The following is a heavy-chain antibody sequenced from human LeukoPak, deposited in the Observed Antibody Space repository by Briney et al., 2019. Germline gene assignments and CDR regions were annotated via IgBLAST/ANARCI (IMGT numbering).Heavy chain of an antibody. D-gene: IGHD3-10*01. Sequence: ASVKVSCTASGYTFTGYYKHWVRPAPGQGLEWLGWINPNSGDTKYAQQSQGRVTMTRDTSISTVYMELSSLRSEDTAVYYCAREVGTGGSTSRITMVRGVPLGYYGMDVWGQGTTVTVSS. CDR3: AREVGTGGSTSRITMVRGVPLGYYGMDV. CDR2: INPNSGDT. CDR1: GYTFTGYY. J-gene: IGHJ6*02. V-gene: IGHV1-2*02.